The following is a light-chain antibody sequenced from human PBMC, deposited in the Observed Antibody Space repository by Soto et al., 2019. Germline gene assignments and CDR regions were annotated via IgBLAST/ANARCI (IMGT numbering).Light chain of an antibody. J-gene: IGKJ1*01. CDR3: QKYNSAPRRT. CDR2: AAS. CDR1: QGISNY. Sequence: DIQMTQSPSSLSASVGDRVTITCRASQGISNYLAWYQQKPGKVPKLLIYAASTLQSGVQSRFSGSGSGTDFTLTISSLQPEDVATYYCQKYNSAPRRTFGQGTKVEIK. V-gene: IGKV1-27*01.